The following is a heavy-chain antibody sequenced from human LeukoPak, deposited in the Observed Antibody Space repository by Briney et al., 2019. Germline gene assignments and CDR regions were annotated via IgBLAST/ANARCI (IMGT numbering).Heavy chain of an antibody. Sequence: GESLKISCKGSGYSFTNYWIGWVRQMPGKGLEWMGIIYPGDSHTRYSPSFQGQVTISADKSITTAYLQWSSLKASDTAMYYCARHGSHLLQAANFDYWGQGTLVTVPS. J-gene: IGHJ4*02. D-gene: IGHD2-15*01. CDR1: GYSFTNYW. CDR2: IYPGDSHT. V-gene: IGHV5-51*01. CDR3: ARHGSHLLQAANFDY.